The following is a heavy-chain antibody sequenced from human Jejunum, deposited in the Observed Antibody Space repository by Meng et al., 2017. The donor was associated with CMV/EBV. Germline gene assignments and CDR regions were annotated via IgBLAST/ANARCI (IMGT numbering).Heavy chain of an antibody. Sequence: QWQTHLWGAGVFKHAKTLLLTCAVYGGSSSEYYWNWRRQPAGKGLEWIGEINHDGGTHYNPSLTSRVTISVDTSKNQFSLKLRSVTAADTSVYYFVLYSNNIDYWGQGTLVTVSS. D-gene: IGHD6-13*01. CDR1: GGSSSEYY. V-gene: IGHV4-34*01. CDR3: VLYSNNIDY. CDR2: INHDGGT. J-gene: IGHJ4*02.